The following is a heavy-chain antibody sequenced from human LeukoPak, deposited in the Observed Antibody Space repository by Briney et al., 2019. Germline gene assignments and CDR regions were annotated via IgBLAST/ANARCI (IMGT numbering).Heavy chain of an antibody. V-gene: IGHV3-30*02. J-gene: IGHJ6*03. D-gene: IGHD3-22*01. CDR3: ATYGSSGSHYDYYYYMDV. CDR1: GFTFSSYG. CDR2: IRYDGSNK. Sequence: GGSLRLSCAASGFTFSSYGMHWVRQAPGKGLEWVAFIRYDGSNKYYADSVKGRFTISRDNSKNTLYLQMNSLRAEDTAVYYCATYGSSGSHYDYYYYMDVWGKGTTVTISS.